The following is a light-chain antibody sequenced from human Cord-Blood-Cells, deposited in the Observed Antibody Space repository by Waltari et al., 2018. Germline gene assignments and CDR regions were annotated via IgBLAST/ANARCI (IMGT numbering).Light chain of an antibody. CDR2: KAS. J-gene: IGKJ2*01. CDR3: QQYNSYPYT. Sequence: DIQMTPSPSTLSASVGARVTITSRASQRISSWLAWYQQKPGKAPKLLIYKASSLESGVPSRFSGSGSGTEFTLTISSLQPDDFATYYCQQYNSYPYTFGQGTKLEIK. V-gene: IGKV1-5*03. CDR1: QRISSW.